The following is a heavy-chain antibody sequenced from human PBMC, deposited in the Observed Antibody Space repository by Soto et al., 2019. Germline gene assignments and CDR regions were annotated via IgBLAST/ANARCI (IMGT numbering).Heavy chain of an antibody. D-gene: IGHD3-10*01. J-gene: IGHJ6*03. V-gene: IGHV5-51*01. CDR2: IYPCDSDT. CDR1: GYSFTSYW. Sequence: PGESLKISCKGSGYSFTSYWIGWVRQMPGKGLEWMGFIYPCDSDTRYSPSFQGQVTISADKSISTAYLQWSSLKASDTAMYYCARHVFTMVRGVNGYYYYYMDVWGKGTTVTVSS. CDR3: ARHVFTMVRGVNGYYYYYMDV.